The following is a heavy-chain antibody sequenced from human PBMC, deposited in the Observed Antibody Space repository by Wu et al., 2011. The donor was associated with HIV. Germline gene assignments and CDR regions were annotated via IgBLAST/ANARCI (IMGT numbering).Heavy chain of an antibody. D-gene: IGHD5-24*01. CDR1: GGTFSSYA. CDR2: IIPIFGTA. V-gene: IGHV1-69*14. J-gene: IGHJ6*02. Sequence: QVQLVQSGAEVKKPGSSVKVSCKASGGTFSSYAISWVRQAPGQGLEWMGRIIPIFGTANYAQKFQGRVTITADKSTGTAYMELSSLRSEDTAVYYCARGLEMATIYYYYYGMDVWGQGTTVTVSS. CDR3: ARGLEMATIYYYYYGMDV.